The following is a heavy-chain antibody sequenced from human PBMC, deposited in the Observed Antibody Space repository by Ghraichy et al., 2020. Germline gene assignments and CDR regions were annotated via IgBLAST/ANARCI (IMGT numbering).Heavy chain of an antibody. D-gene: IGHD3-22*01. CDR3: ARTLVSYDSSGYTFDC. CDR2: IDWDDDK. J-gene: IGHJ4*02. CDR1: GFSLSTSGMR. V-gene: IGHV2-70*04. Sequence: SGPTLVKPTQTLTLTCTFSGFSLSTSGMRVSWIRQPPGKALEWLARIDWDDDKFYSTSLKTRLTISKDTSKNQVVLTMTNMDPVDTATYYCARTLVSYDSSGYTFDCWGQGTLVTVSS.